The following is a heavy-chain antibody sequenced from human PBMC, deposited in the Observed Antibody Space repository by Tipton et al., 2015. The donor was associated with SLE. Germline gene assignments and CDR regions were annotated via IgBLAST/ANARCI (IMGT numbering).Heavy chain of an antibody. CDR3: ARGIVPRGAAAFDI. CDR1: GDSFTIHY. CDR2: IFYSVST. D-gene: IGHD3-10*01. J-gene: IGHJ3*02. Sequence: TLSLTCTVSGDSFTIHYWSWIRQPPGKGLEWLGYIFYSVSTNYNPSLKSRVTIIADTSKNQFSLKRTSVTAADSAVYYCARGIVPRGAAAFDIWGQGTLVTASS. V-gene: IGHV4-59*11.